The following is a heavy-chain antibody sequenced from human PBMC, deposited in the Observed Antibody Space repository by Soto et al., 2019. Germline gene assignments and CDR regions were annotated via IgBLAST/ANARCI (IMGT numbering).Heavy chain of an antibody. D-gene: IGHD3-3*01. J-gene: IGHJ4*02. CDR3: ARALDFWGGYLSD. V-gene: IGHV3-48*03. Sequence: HPGGSLRLSCAASGFTFSSYAMSWVRQAPGKGLEWVSSISGSGCTTIYYADSVKGRFTISRDNAKNSLDLQMNSLRADDTAIYYCARALDFWGGYLSDWGQGTLVTVSS. CDR2: ISGSGCTTI. CDR1: GFTFSSYA.